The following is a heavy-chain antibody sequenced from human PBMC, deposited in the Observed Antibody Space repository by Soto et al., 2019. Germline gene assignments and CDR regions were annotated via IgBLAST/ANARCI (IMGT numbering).Heavy chain of an antibody. D-gene: IGHD5-18*01. CDR1: GFTFSSYA. V-gene: IGHV3-23*01. Sequence: PGGSLRLSCAASGFTFSSYAMSWVRQAPGKGLEWVSAISGSGGSTYYADSVKGRFTISRDNAKNSLYLQMNSLRAEDTAVYYCASVPPPPWIPLWLDVWGQGTTLTVSS. CDR3: ASVPPPPWIPLWLDV. CDR2: ISGSGGST. J-gene: IGHJ6*02.